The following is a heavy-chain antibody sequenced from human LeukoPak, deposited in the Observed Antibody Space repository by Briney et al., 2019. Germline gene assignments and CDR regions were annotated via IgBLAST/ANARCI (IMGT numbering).Heavy chain of an antibody. CDR3: TTDPWDGPDY. V-gene: IGHV3-9*01. CDR1: GFTFDDYA. J-gene: IGHJ4*02. Sequence: GGSLRLSCAASGFTFDDYAMHWVRQAPGKGLEWVSGISWNSGSIGYADSVKGRFTISRDNAKNSLYLQMNSLKTEDTAVYYCTTDPWDGPDYWGQGTLVTVSS. D-gene: IGHD5-24*01. CDR2: ISWNSGSI.